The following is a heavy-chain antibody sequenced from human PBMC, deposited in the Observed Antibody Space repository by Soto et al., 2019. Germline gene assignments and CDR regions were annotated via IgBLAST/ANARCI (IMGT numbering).Heavy chain of an antibody. CDR1: GVTFSSYS. J-gene: IGHJ4*02. V-gene: IGHV3-21*01. CDR3: AKLASSGYYSPPLDY. CDR2: ISSSSSYI. Sequence: GGSLIVAGGASGVTFSSYSMNWVRQAPGKGLECVSSISSSSSYIYYSDSVNCRFTISRDNSKNTLYLQMNSLRAEDTAVYYCAKLASSGYYSPPLDYWGQGTLVTVSS. D-gene: IGHD3-22*01.